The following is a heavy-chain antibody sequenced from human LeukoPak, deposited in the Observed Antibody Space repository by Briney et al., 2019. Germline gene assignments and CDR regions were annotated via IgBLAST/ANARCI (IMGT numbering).Heavy chain of an antibody. CDR3: ARETDRYYDSSAFGF. J-gene: IGHJ4*02. D-gene: IGHD3-22*01. CDR1: GGSISSHY. V-gene: IGHV4-59*11. Sequence: KASETLSLTCSVSGGSISSHYWSWIRQPPGKGLEWIGFIYYSGSTIYNPSLNSGSTMYNPSLKSRVTMSVDTSKNQFSLKLSSVTAADTAVYYCARETDRYYDSSAFGFWGQGTLVTVSS. CDR2: IYYSGST.